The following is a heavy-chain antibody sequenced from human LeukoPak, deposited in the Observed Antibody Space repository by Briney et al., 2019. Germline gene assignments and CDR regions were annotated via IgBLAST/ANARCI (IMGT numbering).Heavy chain of an antibody. CDR3: ARGLMYYDSSGFGDY. CDR1: GFTVSSNY. Sequence: GGSLRLSCAASGFTVSSNYMNWVRQAPGKGLEWVSLIYSDGSTYYADSVKGRFIISRDNSANTLYLQMNSLRAEDTAVYYCARGLMYYDSSGFGDYWGQGTLVTVSS. V-gene: IGHV3-53*01. J-gene: IGHJ4*02. CDR2: IYSDGST. D-gene: IGHD3-22*01.